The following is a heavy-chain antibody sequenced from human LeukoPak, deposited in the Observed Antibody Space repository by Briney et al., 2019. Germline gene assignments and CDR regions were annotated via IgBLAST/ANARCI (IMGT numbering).Heavy chain of an antibody. Sequence: SETLSLTCTASGGSISSYYWSWIRQPAGKGLEWIGRIYTSGSTNYNPSLKSRVTMSVDTSKNQFSLKLSFVTAADTAVYYCAGGVVGATRKVLVDYWGQGTLVTVSS. D-gene: IGHD1-26*01. CDR1: GGSISSYY. CDR3: AGGVVGATRKVLVDY. V-gene: IGHV4-4*07. J-gene: IGHJ4*02. CDR2: IYTSGST.